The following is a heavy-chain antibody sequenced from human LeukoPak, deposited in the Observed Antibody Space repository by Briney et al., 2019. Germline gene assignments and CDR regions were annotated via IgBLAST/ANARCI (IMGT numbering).Heavy chain of an antibody. Sequence: SETLSLTCSVSGGSISGYYWNWIRQSPGKGLEWIGYIFYTGKTIYNPFLESRVTISLDTSKNQFSLRLSSVTAADTAVYYCARLTWDTTIDRYNFDFWGQGTLVTVSS. CDR1: GGSISGYY. CDR2: IFYTGKT. V-gene: IGHV4-59*08. CDR3: ARLTWDTTIDRYNFDF. D-gene: IGHD5-18*01. J-gene: IGHJ4*02.